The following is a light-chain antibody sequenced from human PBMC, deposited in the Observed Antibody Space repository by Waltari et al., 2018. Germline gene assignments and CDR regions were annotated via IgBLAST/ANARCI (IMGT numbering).Light chain of an antibody. Sequence: EVVLTQSPGTLSLSPGERATLSCRASQSVSSSYLAWYRQKPGQAPRLLIYGAFNRAAGLPARLSGSGSGTDFTLTINRLEPEDFAVYYCQHYGSTQYTFGQGTKLEI. CDR2: GAF. V-gene: IGKV3-20*01. J-gene: IGKJ2*01. CDR1: QSVSSSY. CDR3: QHYGSTQYT.